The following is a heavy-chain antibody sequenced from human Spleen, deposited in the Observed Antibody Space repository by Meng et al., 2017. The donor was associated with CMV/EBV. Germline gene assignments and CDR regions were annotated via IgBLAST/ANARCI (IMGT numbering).Heavy chain of an antibody. CDR2: IKWNGGST. V-gene: IGHV3-20*04. Sequence: GESLKISCAASGFTFDGHGMSWVRQVPGKGLEWVAGIKWNGGSTDYADSVKGRFTISRDNAKNSLYLQMNSLRAEDTAVYYCTRPNEWELGEGAFDIWGQGTMVTVSS. CDR1: GFTFDGHG. J-gene: IGHJ3*02. D-gene: IGHD1-26*01. CDR3: TRPNEWELGEGAFDI.